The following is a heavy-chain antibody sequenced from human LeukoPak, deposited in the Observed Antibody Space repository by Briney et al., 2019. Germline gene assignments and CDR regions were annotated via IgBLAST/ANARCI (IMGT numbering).Heavy chain of an antibody. J-gene: IGHJ3*02. V-gene: IGHV4-30-4*08. CDR2: IYYSGST. CDR3: ARDRRVVGATADAFDI. Sequence: PSQTLSLTCTVSGGSISSGDYYWSWIRQPPGKGLEWIGYIYYSGSTYYNPSLKSRVTISVDTSKNQFSLKLSSVTAADTAVYYCARDRRVVGATADAFDIWGQGTMVTVSS. D-gene: IGHD1-26*01. CDR1: GGSISSGDYY.